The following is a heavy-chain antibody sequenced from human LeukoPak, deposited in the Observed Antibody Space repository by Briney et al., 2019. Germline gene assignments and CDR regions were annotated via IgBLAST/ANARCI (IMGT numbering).Heavy chain of an antibody. D-gene: IGHD6-19*01. CDR3: ARRPLGAVAGLDY. CDR2: INPNSGGT. V-gene: IGHV1-2*02. J-gene: IGHJ4*02. CDR1: GYTFTAYY. Sequence: ASVKVSCKASGYTFTAYYMHWVRQAPGQGLEWMGWINPNSGGTNSAQRFQGRVTMTRDTSINTAYMELSTLRSDDTTVYYCARRPLGAVAGLDYWGQGTLVTVSS.